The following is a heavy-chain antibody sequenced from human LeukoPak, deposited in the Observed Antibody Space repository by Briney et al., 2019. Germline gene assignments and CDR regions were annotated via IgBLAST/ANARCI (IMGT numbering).Heavy chain of an antibody. V-gene: IGHV3-11*06. CDR1: GFTFSDYY. CDR3: ARGIHYDNVWGNHRYSGPYLQS. D-gene: IGHD3-16*02. Sequence: NPGGSLRLSCAASGFTFSDYYMSWIRQAPGKGLEWVSYIRSSSNYGYYADSVKGRFTISRDSARNSLYLQMNSLRVEDTAVYYCARGIHYDNVWGNHRYSGPYLQSWGQGTLVTVSS. CDR2: IRSSSNYG. J-gene: IGHJ5*02.